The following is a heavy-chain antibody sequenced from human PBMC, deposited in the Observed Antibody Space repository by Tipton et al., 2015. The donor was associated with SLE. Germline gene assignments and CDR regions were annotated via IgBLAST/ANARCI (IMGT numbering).Heavy chain of an antibody. Sequence: QSGAEVKKPGASVKVSCKASGYTFTGYYMHWVRQAPGQGLEWMGRIIPIFGTANYAQKFQGRVTITADESTSTAYMELSSLRAEDTAVYYRARDYQTHYYYGMDVWGQGTTVTVSS. D-gene: IGHD2-2*01. J-gene: IGHJ6*02. CDR1: GYTFTGYY. CDR3: ARDYQTHYYYGMDV. CDR2: IIPIFGTA. V-gene: IGHV1-69*13.